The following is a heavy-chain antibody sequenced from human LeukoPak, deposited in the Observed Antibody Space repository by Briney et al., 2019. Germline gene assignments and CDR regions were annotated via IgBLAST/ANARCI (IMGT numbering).Heavy chain of an antibody. CDR3: ARRRPAGWFDP. J-gene: IGHJ5*02. V-gene: IGHV4-34*01. Sequence: SETLSLTCAVYGGSFSGYYWSWIRQPPGKGLEWIGEINHSGSTNYNPSLKSRVTISVDTSKNQFSLKLSSVTAADTAVYYCARRRPAGWFDPWGQGTLVTVSS. CDR2: INHSGST. CDR1: GGSFSGYY. D-gene: IGHD2-2*01.